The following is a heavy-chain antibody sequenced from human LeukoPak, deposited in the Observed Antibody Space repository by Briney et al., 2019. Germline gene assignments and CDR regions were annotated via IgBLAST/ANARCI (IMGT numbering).Heavy chain of an antibody. V-gene: IGHV3-13*01. J-gene: IGHJ6*03. CDR1: GFSFSSYD. CDR2: IGTADDT. D-gene: IGHD5-12*01. CDR3: AGSVVATITYYYYMDV. Sequence: GGSLRLSCAACGFSFSSYDMHWVRQAMEWVSNIGTADDTYYADSVKGRFTISRDNSKNTLYLQMNSLRAEDTAVYYCAGSVVATITYYYYMDVWGKGTTVSISS.